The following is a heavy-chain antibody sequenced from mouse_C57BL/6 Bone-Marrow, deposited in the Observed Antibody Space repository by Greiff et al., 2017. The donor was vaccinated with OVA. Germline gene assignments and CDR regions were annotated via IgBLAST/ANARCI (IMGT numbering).Heavy chain of an antibody. CDR2: IYPGSGST. J-gene: IGHJ4*01. CDR1: GYTFTSYW. Sequence: QVQLQQPGAELVKPGASVKMSCKASGYTFTSYWITWVKQRPGQGLEWIGDIYPGSGSTNYNEQFKSKATLTVDNSSSTAYMQLSSLTSEDAAVYYCAREGITTVVAPMDYWGQGTSVTVSS. CDR3: AREGITTVVAPMDY. D-gene: IGHD1-1*01. V-gene: IGHV1-55*01.